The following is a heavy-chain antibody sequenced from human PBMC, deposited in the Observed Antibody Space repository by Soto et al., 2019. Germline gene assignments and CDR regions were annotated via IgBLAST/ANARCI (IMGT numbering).Heavy chain of an antibody. V-gene: IGHV4-34*01. CDR2: INHSGST. CDR1: GGSFSGYY. Sequence: SETLSLTCAVYGGSFSGYYWSWIRQPPGKGLEWIGEINHSGSTNYNPSLKSRVTISVDTSKNQFSLKLSSVTAADTAVYYCARGGGIYYYYYMDVWGKGTTVTVSS. J-gene: IGHJ6*03. D-gene: IGHD6-25*01. CDR3: ARGGGIYYYYYMDV.